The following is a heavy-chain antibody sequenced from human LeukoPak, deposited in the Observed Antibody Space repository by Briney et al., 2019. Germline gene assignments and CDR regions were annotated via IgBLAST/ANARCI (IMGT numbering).Heavy chain of an antibody. J-gene: IGHJ2*01. CDR3: ARDSATIGVYWYFDL. Sequence: PGGSLRLSCAASGLTFSSYSMNWLRQAPGKGLEWVSYISPSSSTVYYADSVKGRFTISRDNANNSLYLEMNSLRDEDPAVYYCARDSATIGVYWYFDLWGRGTLVIVSS. D-gene: IGHD5-12*01. CDR1: GLTFSSYS. CDR2: ISPSSSTV. V-gene: IGHV3-48*02.